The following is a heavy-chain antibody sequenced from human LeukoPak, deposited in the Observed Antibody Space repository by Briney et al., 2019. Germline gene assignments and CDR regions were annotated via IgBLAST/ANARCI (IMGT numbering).Heavy chain of an antibody. CDR2: ISSGGSYI. J-gene: IGHJ4*02. CDR3: ATSLQVVVDY. CDR1: GFTFSSYS. Sequence: GGSLRLSCAASGFTFSSYSMNWVRQAPGKGLEWVSSISSGGSYIYYADSVKGRFTISRDNTKNSLYLQMNSLRAEDTAVYYCATSLQVVVDYWGQGTLVTVSS. V-gene: IGHV3-21*01. D-gene: IGHD6-6*01.